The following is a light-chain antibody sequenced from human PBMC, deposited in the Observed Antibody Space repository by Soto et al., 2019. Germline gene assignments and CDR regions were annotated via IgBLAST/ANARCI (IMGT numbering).Light chain of an antibody. J-gene: IGKJ3*01. V-gene: IGKV3-11*01. Sequence: EIVLTQSPATLSLSPGERATLSCRASQNVSTYLAWYQQKPGQAPRLLLYDASNRATGIPARFSGSGSGTDFTLTISILEPEDFAVYYCQQRTNWLTFGPGTKVDIK. CDR2: DAS. CDR1: QNVSTY. CDR3: QQRTNWLT.